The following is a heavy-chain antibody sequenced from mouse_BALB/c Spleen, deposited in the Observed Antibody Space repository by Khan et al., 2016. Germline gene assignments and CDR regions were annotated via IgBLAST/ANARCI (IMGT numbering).Heavy chain of an antibody. J-gene: IGHJ3*01. CDR3: ARAGYYGYLAY. D-gene: IGHD1-1*01. CDR2: INPDSSTI. V-gene: IGHV4-1*02. CDR1: GFAFSRYW. Sequence: EVKLLESGGGLVQPGGSLKLSCAASGFAFSRYWMSWVRQAPGKGLEWIGEINPDSSTINYTPSLTDKFIISRDNANNTLYLQMSTVRSEDTALYYCARAGYYGYLAYWGQGTLVTVSA.